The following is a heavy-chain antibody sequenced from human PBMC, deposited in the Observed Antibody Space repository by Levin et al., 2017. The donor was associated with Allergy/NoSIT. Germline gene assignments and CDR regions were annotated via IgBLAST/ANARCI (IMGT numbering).Heavy chain of an antibody. D-gene: IGHD2-15*01. CDR3: TRGRSCSGLICYSFAFDL. CDR1: GFTFSTYW. J-gene: IGHJ3*01. Sequence: PGGSLRLSCEASGFTFSTYWMHWVRQAPGKGLEWVSRIKSDGYSTAYADSVKGRFTMSRDNAKNTLYLQMTSLRAADTAVYYCTRGRSCSGLICYSFAFDLWGQGTMVTVSS. CDR2: IKSDGYST. V-gene: IGHV3-74*01.